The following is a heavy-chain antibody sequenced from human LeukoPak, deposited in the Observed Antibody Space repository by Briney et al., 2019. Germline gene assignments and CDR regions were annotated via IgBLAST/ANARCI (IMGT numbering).Heavy chain of an antibody. V-gene: IGHV3-7*03. D-gene: IGHD2-21*02. J-gene: IGHJ4*02. CDR3: GRAMTD. CDR1: GFTFSSYW. Sequence: GGSLRLSCAASGFTFSSYWMHWVSQAPGKGLEWVANMNQDGSEKYYVDSVKGRFTISRDNAKNSLYLQMNSLRAEDTAVYYCGRAMTDWGQGILVTVSS. CDR2: MNQDGSEK.